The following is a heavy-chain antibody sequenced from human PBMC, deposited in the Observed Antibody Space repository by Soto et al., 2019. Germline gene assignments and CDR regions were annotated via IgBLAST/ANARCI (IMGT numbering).Heavy chain of an antibody. CDR2: IWYDGSNK. V-gene: IGHV3-33*08. CDR1: GFTFNDHA. Sequence: VQLVESGGGLVQPGRSLRLSCGASGFTFNDHAMHWVRQAPGKGLEWVAVIWYDGSNKYYADSVKGRFTISRDNSKNTLYLQMNSLRAEDTAVYYCARASSPRLGYCSGGSCYSDYYYYYGMDVWGQGTTVTVSS. CDR3: ARASSPRLGYCSGGSCYSDYYYYYGMDV. D-gene: IGHD2-15*01. J-gene: IGHJ6*02.